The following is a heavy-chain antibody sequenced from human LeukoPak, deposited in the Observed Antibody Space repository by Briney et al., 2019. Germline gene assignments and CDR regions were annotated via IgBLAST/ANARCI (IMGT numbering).Heavy chain of an antibody. CDR1: GFTFSIYG. V-gene: IGHV3-33*06. J-gene: IGHJ4*01. CDR3: AKDGFISNTWYGFLGF. D-gene: IGHD6-13*01. Sequence: GRSLRLSCAASGFTFSIYGMHWLRQAPGKGLEWVAVIWYDGGNKRYADSVKGRFTISRDNSKHTLDLQMNSLRADDTAVYYCAKDGFISNTWYGFLGFWGQGTLVTVSS. CDR2: IWYDGGNK.